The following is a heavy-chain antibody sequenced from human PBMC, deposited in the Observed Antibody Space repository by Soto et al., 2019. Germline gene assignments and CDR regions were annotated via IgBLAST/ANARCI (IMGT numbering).Heavy chain of an antibody. CDR3: ARDLAAGDH. D-gene: IGHD6-13*01. CDR1: GYTFTNYY. Sequence: QVQLVQSGAEVKKPGASVKVSCKASGYTFTNYYIHWVRQAPGQGLEWMGIINPTSGRTNYAQKFQGRVTLTYDTSTTTVYMELSGLRSEDTAVLYCARDLAAGDHWGQGTLVTVSS. J-gene: IGHJ4*02. V-gene: IGHV1-46*01. CDR2: INPTSGRT.